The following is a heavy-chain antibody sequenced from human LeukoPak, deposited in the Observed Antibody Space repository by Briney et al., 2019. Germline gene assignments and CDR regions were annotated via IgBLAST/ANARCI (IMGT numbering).Heavy chain of an antibody. CDR2: ISSTSET. J-gene: IGHJ4*02. CDR1: GYRFSTSD. Sequence: GGSLRLSCAASGYRFSTSDMHWVRQGSGRGLEWFSSISSTSETYYAPSVKARFTISRENAKNSLYLQMNSLRGGDTAIYHCVRGGEIGLDYWGQGTLVTVSS. CDR3: VRGGEIGLDY. D-gene: IGHD3-16*01. V-gene: IGHV3-13*01.